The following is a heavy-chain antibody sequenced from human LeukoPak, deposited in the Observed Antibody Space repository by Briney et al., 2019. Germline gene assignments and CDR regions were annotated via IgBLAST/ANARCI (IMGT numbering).Heavy chain of an antibody. J-gene: IGHJ3*02. D-gene: IGHD3-10*01. CDR2: TYYRSKWYN. CDR3: ARERGSKDAFDI. V-gene: IGHV6-1*01. Sequence: TSRTLSLTCAISGDSVSSNSAAWNWIRQSPSRGLEWLGRTYYRSKWYNDYAVSAKSRITINPDASKNQFSLQLNSVTPEDTAVYYCARERGSKDAFDIWGQGTMVTVSS. CDR1: GDSVSSNSAA.